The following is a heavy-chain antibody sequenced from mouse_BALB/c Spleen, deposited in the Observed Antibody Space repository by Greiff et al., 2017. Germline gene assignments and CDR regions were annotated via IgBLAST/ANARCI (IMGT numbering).Heavy chain of an antibody. D-gene: IGHD2-10*02. V-gene: IGHV5-17*02. CDR3: AYGNYVAMDY. CDR2: ISSGSSTI. CDR1: GFTFSSFG. Sequence: DVKLVESGGGLVQPGGSRKLSCAASGFTFSSFGMHWVRQAPEKGLEWVAYISSGSSTIYYADTVKGRFTISRDNPKNTLFLQMTSLRSEDTAMYYCAYGNYVAMDYWGQGTSVTVSS. J-gene: IGHJ4*01.